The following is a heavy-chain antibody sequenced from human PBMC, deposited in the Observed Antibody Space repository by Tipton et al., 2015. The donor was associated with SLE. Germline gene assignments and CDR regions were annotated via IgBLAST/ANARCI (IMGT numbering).Heavy chain of an antibody. D-gene: IGHD1-26*01. Sequence: TLSLTCTVSGGSMSSDTYYWSWIRQPAGKGLECIGHGSSRGSPTYHPSLKSRVTISVDTSKNPFSLRLTSVAAADTAVYYCATGRGADGYYTYGLDVWGQGATVTVSS. J-gene: IGHJ6*02. V-gene: IGHV4-61*09. CDR3: ATGRGADGYYTYGLDV. CDR2: GSSRGSP. CDR1: GGSMSSDTYY.